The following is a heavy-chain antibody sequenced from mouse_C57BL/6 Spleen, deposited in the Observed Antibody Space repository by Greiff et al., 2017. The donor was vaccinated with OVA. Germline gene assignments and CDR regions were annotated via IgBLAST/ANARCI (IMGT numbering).Heavy chain of an antibody. CDR2: IDPANGDT. CDR1: GFNIKDDY. D-gene: IGHD1-1*01. V-gene: IGHV14-4*01. Sequence: EVKLMESGAELVRPGASVKLSCTASGFNIKDDYMHWVKQRPEQGLEWIGWIDPANGDTEYASKFQGKATITADTSSNTAYLQLSSLTSEDTAVYYCTTTSITPVVDWGQGTTLTVSS. CDR3: TTTSITPVVD. J-gene: IGHJ2*01.